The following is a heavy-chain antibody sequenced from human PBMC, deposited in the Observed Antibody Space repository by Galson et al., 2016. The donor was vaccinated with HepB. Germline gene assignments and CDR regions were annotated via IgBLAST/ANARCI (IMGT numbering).Heavy chain of an antibody. J-gene: IGHJ4*02. CDR2: INTDGSTT. Sequence: SLRLSCAASGFTFSSYGMHWVRQAPGKGLVWVSRINTDGSTTNYADSVKGRFTISRDNAKNTLFLQMNSLRAEDTAVYYCGAFRGDSSGYGEYWSQGTLVTVSS. CDR1: GFTFSSYG. CDR3: GAFRGDSSGYGEY. V-gene: IGHV3-74*01. D-gene: IGHD5-18*01.